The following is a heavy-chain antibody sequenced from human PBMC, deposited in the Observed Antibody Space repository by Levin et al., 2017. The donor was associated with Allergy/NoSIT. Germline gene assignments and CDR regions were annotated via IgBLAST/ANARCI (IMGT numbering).Heavy chain of an antibody. J-gene: IGHJ4*02. V-gene: IGHV3-7*01. CDR1: GFTFSRFW. D-gene: IGHD3-22*01. Sequence: PGGSLRLSCVGSGFTFSRFWMSWVRQSPGKGLEWVANIKHDGSEIYSVDSVKGRFSISRDNAKNSLFLQMNSLRAEDTAVYYCAAQGYCDSSGSQFDQWGRGTLVTVSS. CDR3: AAQGYCDSSGSQFDQ. CDR2: IKHDGSEI.